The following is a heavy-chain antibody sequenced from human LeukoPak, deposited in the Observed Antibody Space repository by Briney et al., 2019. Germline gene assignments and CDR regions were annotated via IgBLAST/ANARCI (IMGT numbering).Heavy chain of an antibody. V-gene: IGHV3-7*01. CDR3: VKVAKFYYGSESYYFFEH. CDR1: GLTFRNYW. Sequence: GGSLRLSCAASGLTFRNYWMTWVRQAPGKGLEWVANINQDATERYYVDSVKGRFTISRDNAKNSLYLQMNSLRVEDTAIYYCVKVAKFYYGSESYYFFEHWGQGTPVTASS. D-gene: IGHD3-10*01. CDR2: INQDATER. J-gene: IGHJ4*02.